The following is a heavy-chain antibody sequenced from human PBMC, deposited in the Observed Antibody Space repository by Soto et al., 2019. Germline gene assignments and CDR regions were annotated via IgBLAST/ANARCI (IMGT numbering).Heavy chain of an antibody. Sequence: ASVKVSCKASEYTSTGYYMHWVRQAPGQGLEWMGWINPNSGGTNYAQKFQGRVTMTRDTSISTAYMELSRLRSDDTAVYYCARGYSSGWYEDYYYGMDVWGQGTTVTVSS. CDR3: ARGYSSGWYEDYYYGMDV. CDR1: EYTSTGYY. D-gene: IGHD6-19*01. CDR2: INPNSGGT. J-gene: IGHJ6*02. V-gene: IGHV1-2*02.